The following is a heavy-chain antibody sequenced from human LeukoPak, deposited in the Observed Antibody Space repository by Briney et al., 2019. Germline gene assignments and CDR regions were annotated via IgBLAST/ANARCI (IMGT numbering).Heavy chain of an antibody. J-gene: IGHJ6*03. V-gene: IGHV1-2*02. D-gene: IGHD3-16*01. CDR1: GYTFTSYG. Sequence: GASVKVSCKASGYTFTSYGISWVRQAPGQGLEWMGWINPNSGGTNYAQKFQGRVTMTRDTSISTAYMELGRLRSDDAAVYYCARDGNYVWGSDYYYYYMDVWGKGTTVTVSS. CDR2: INPNSGGT. CDR3: ARDGNYVWGSDYYYYYMDV.